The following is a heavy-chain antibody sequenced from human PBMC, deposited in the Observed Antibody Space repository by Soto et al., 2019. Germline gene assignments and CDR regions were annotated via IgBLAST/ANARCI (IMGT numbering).Heavy chain of an antibody. CDR2: INAGNGNT. Sequence: GASVKVSCKASGYTFTSYAMHWVRQAPGQRLEWMGWINAGNGNTKYSQKFQGRVTITRDTSASTAYMELSSLRSEDTAVYYCARAPPIVLMVYAMDYYGMDVWGQGTTVTVSS. CDR3: ARAPPIVLMVYAMDYYGMDV. J-gene: IGHJ6*02. D-gene: IGHD2-8*01. CDR1: GYTFTSYA. V-gene: IGHV1-3*01.